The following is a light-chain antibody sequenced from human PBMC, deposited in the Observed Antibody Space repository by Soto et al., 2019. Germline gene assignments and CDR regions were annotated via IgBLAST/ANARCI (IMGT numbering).Light chain of an antibody. CDR2: STS. CDR3: QQYNNWPLA. CDR1: QSVSSN. Sequence: EIVMTQSPAILSVSPGERATLSCRASQSVSSNLAWYQQKPGQAPRLLIYSTSTRATGVPSRFSGSGSGTDFTLTINSLQSEDFAVYFCQQYNNWPLAFGPGTKVDFK. V-gene: IGKV3-15*01. J-gene: IGKJ3*01.